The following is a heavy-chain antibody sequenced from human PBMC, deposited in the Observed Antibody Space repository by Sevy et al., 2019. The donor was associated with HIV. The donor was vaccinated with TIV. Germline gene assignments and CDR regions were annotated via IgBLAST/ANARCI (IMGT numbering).Heavy chain of an antibody. Sequence: SETLSLTCTVSGGSINSDHWNWIRQPPGKGLEWIGYVYYTGGTNYNPSLKNRVIISLDRTKNQFSLKLTSVTAADTAVYYCARRNDFDIWGQVTMVSVSS. J-gene: IGHJ3*02. CDR1: GGSINSDH. CDR3: ARRNDFDI. V-gene: IGHV4-59*08. CDR2: VYYTGGT.